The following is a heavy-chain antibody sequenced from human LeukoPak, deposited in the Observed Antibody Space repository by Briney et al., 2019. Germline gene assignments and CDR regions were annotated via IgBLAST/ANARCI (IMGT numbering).Heavy chain of an antibody. CDR3: AKDRYGDGFAHFDY. Sequence: ASVKVSCKSSGYTFTAYAMHWVRQAPGQGLEWMGWITPSDGANYAQKFQGRVTMTRDTSMSTAYMDLNRLTSDDTAVYFCAKDRYGDGFAHFDYWGQGTLVTASS. CDR1: GYTFTAYA. D-gene: IGHD5-24*01. V-gene: IGHV1-2*02. CDR2: ITPSDGA. J-gene: IGHJ4*02.